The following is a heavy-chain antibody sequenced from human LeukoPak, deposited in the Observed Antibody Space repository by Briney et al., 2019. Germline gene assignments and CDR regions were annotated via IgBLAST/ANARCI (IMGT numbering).Heavy chain of an antibody. J-gene: IGHJ6*03. CDR2: LYYSGST. D-gene: IGHD1-26*01. V-gene: IGHV4-59*01. CDR3: TSGSYSFYYMDV. Sequence: SETLSLTCTVSGGSIRSYYWSWIRQPPGKGLEWIGYLYYSGSTTYNPSLKSRVTISVDTSKNQFSLKLSSVTAADTAVYYCTSGSYSFYYMDVWGKGTTDTVSS. CDR1: GGSIRSYY.